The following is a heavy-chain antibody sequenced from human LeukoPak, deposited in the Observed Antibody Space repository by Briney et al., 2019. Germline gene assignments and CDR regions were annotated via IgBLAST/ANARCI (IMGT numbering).Heavy chain of an antibody. V-gene: IGHV4-34*01. CDR2: INHSGST. D-gene: IGHD4-17*01. Sequence: SETLSLSCAVYGGSFGGYYWSWIRQTPGKGLEWIGEINHSGSTNYNPSLKSRVTISVDTSKNQFSLKLSSVTAADTAVYYCARGTTVSPPNWFDPWGQGTLVTVSS. CDR1: GGSFGGYY. CDR3: ARGTTVSPPNWFDP. J-gene: IGHJ5*02.